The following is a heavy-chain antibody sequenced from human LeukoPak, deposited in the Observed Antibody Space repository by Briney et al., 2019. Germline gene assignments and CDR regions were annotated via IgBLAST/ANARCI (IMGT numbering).Heavy chain of an antibody. J-gene: IGHJ3*02. CDR3: AKHRQQLILDAFDI. Sequence: SETLSLTCTVSGGSISSSSYYWGWIRQPPGKGLEWIGSIYYSGSTYYNPSLKSRVTISVDTSKNQFSLKLSSVTAADTAVYYCAKHRQQLILDAFDIWGQGARVTVSS. CDR2: IYYSGST. CDR1: GGSISSSSYY. V-gene: IGHV4-39*01. D-gene: IGHD2-15*01.